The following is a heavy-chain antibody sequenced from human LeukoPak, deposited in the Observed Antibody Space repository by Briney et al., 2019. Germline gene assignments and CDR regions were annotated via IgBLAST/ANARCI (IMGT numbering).Heavy chain of an antibody. CDR3: AKDTSIGRYCTNGVCSPFDY. Sequence: GGSLRLSCAASGFTFSSYWMSWVRQAPGKGLEWVSAISDTGATTYDADSVKGRFTISRDNSRSTLYLQMNSLRAEDTALYYCAKDTSIGRYCTNGVCSPFDYWGQGTLVTVSS. CDR2: ISDTGATT. V-gene: IGHV3-23*01. D-gene: IGHD2-8*01. CDR1: GFTFSSYW. J-gene: IGHJ4*02.